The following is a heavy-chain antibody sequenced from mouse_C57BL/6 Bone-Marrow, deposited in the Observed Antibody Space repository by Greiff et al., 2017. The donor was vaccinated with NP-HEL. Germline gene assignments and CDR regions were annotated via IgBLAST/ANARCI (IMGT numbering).Heavy chain of an antibody. CDR1: GFTFSDYY. CDR2: ISNGGGST. Sequence: EVMLVESGGGLVQPGGSLKLSCAASGFTFSDYYMYWVRQTPEKRLEWVAYISNGGGSTYYPDTVKGRFTISRDNAKNTLYLQMSRLKSEDTAMYYCARPELGPYYYAMDYWGQGTSVTVSS. J-gene: IGHJ4*01. V-gene: IGHV5-12*01. CDR3: ARPELGPYYYAMDY. D-gene: IGHD4-1*01.